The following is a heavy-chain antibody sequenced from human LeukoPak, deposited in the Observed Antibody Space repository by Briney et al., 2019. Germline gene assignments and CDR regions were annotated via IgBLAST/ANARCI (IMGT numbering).Heavy chain of an antibody. D-gene: IGHD3-9*01. J-gene: IGHJ4*02. V-gene: IGHV3-30*03. CDR1: GFIFSNYG. CDR2: ISFDGRNG. Sequence: GRSLRLSCAASGFIFSNYGMNWVRQAPGKGLEWVAIISFDGRNGYYAESAKGRFTISRDNAKNSPYLQMNSLRAEDTAVYYCARTNYDILTGYPYFDYWGQGTLVTVSS. CDR3: ARTNYDILTGYPYFDY.